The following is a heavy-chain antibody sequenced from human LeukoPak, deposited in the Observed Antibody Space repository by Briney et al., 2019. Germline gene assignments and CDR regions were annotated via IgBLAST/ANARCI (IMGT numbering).Heavy chain of an antibody. CDR2: INYSGST. J-gene: IGHJ4*02. Sequence: IPSETLSLTCAIYSESFSGYFWSWIRQPPGKGLEWIGEINYSGSTNYNPSLKSRVTISVDTSKNQFSLKLSSVTAADTAVYYCARVTGYMIEDYFDYWGQGTLVTVSS. D-gene: IGHD3-22*01. CDR3: ARVTGYMIEDYFDY. V-gene: IGHV4-34*01. CDR1: SESFSGYF.